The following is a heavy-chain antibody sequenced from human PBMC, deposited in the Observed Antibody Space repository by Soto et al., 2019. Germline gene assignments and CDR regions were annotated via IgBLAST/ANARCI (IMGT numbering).Heavy chain of an antibody. CDR1: GFRFSSYS. Sequence: GGSLRLSCADSGFRFSSYSMSWVRQTPGKGLEWVTAITATGDRTYYADSVTGRFTISRDNSKKTHYLQMTSLRAEDTAMYYCATMNGYFEYWGQGTPVTVSS. CDR2: ITATGDRT. J-gene: IGHJ4*02. CDR3: ATMNGYFEY. V-gene: IGHV3-23*01. D-gene: IGHD3-22*01.